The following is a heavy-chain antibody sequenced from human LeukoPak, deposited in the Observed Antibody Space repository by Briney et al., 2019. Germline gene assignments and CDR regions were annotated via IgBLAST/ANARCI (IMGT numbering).Heavy chain of an antibody. CDR1: GFTFSSYW. CDR2: MKYDGSEK. D-gene: IGHD6-13*01. J-gene: IGHJ4*02. CDR3: ARDIEAAGLFLDY. V-gene: IGHV3-7*01. Sequence: GGSLRLSCAASGFTFSSYWMSWVRQAPGEGLEWVANMKYDGSEKYYVDSVKGRFTISRDNAKNSLYLQMNSLRAEDTAVYYCARDIEAAGLFLDYWGQGTLVTVSS.